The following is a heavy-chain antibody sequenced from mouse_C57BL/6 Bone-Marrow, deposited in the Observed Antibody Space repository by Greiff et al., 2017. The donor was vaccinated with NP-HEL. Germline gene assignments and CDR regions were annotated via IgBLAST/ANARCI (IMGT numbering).Heavy chain of an antibody. V-gene: IGHV5-17*01. CDR1: GFTFSDYG. CDR3: ARPGGYYLDY. D-gene: IGHD1-1*02. CDR2: ISSGSSTI. J-gene: IGHJ2*01. Sequence: EVKLVESGGGLVKPGGSLKLSCAASGFTFSDYGMHWVRQAPETGLEWVAYISSGSSTIYYADTVKGRFTISRDNAKNTLFLQMTMLSAEDTAMYYGARPGGYYLDYWGQGTTLTVSS.